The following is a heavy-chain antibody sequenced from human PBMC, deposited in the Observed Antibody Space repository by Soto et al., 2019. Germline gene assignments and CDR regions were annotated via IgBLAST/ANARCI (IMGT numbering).Heavy chain of an antibody. V-gene: IGHV3-64D*06. CDR2: ISTNGGST. CDR1: GFTFSSYW. CDR3: VKGEYYYDSSGYYPFDY. J-gene: IGHJ4*02. D-gene: IGHD3-22*01. Sequence: GGSLRLSCAASGFTFSSYWMSWVRQAPGKGLEYVSSISTNGGSTDYADSVKGRFTISRDNSKNTVYLQMSSLRVEDTAVYYCVKGEYYYDSSGYYPFDYWGQGTLVTVSS.